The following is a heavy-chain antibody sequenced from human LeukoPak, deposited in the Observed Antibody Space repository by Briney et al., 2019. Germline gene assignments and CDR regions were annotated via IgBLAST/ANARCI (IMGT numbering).Heavy chain of an antibody. D-gene: IGHD3-22*01. CDR2: IYASGIT. J-gene: IGHJ4*02. Sequence: SETLSLTCTVSGYSITSAYYWGWIRQPPGQGLEWIGRIYASGITNYHPSLKSRVAISVDTSKNQFSLRLSSVTAADTAVYYCASGADSSNYFLYYWGPGILVTVSS. CDR1: GYSITSAYY. V-gene: IGHV4-38-2*02. CDR3: ASGADSSNYFLYY.